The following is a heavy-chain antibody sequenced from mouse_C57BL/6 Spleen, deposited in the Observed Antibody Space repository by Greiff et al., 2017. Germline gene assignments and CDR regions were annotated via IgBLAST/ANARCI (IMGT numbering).Heavy chain of an antibody. Sequence: VQLQESGAELVRPGASVTLSCKASGYTFTDYEMHWVKQTPVHGLEWIGAIDPEPGGTASNQKFKGKAILTADNSSSTAYMELRSLTSEDSAVYYCTRGGYGNYFDYGGQGTTLTVSS. D-gene: IGHD2-1*01. J-gene: IGHJ2*01. CDR3: TRGGYGNYFDY. CDR1: GYTFTDYE. CDR2: IDPEPGGT. V-gene: IGHV1-15*01.